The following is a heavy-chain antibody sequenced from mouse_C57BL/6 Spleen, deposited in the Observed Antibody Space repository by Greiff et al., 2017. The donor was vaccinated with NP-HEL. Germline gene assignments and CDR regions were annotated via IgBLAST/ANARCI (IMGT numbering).Heavy chain of an antibody. J-gene: IGHJ3*01. CDR1: GSNIKDYY. D-gene: IGHD2-3*01. V-gene: IGHV14-2*01. CDR2: IDPEDGET. CDR3: ASRSFYDGYYEFAY. Sequence: VQLQQSGAVLVKPGASVKLSCTASGSNIKDYYMHWVKQRTEQGLEWIGRIDPEDGETKSAPKFQGKATITADTSSNTAYLQLSSLTSEDTAVYYWASRSFYDGYYEFAYWGQGTLVTVSA.